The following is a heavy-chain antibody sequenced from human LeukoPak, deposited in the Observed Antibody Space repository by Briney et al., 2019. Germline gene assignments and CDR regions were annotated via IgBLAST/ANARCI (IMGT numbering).Heavy chain of an antibody. CDR2: INHSGST. Sequence: PSETLSLTCAVYGESFSGYYWSWIRQPPGKGLEWIGEINHSGSTNYNPSLKSRVTISVDTSKNQFSLKLSSVTAADTAVYYCARGSPPEIVVVPAATSSRYNWFDPWGQGTLVTVSS. D-gene: IGHD2-2*01. V-gene: IGHV4-34*01. CDR3: ARGSPPEIVVVPAATSSRYNWFDP. CDR1: GESFSGYY. J-gene: IGHJ5*02.